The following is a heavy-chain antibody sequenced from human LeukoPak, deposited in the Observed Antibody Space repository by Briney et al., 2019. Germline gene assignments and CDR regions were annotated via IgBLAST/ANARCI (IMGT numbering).Heavy chain of an antibody. CDR1: GFTFSDYY. J-gene: IGHJ6*02. D-gene: IGHD4-17*01. Sequence: PGGSLRLSCAASGFTFSDYYMSWIRQAPEKELEWVSYISSSGSTIYYADSVKGRFTISRDNAKNSLYLQMNSLRAEDTAVYYCARDLYGDKIHYYYYYGMDVWGQGTTVTVSS. CDR3: ARDLYGDKIHYYYYYGMDV. V-gene: IGHV3-11*01. CDR2: ISSSGSTI.